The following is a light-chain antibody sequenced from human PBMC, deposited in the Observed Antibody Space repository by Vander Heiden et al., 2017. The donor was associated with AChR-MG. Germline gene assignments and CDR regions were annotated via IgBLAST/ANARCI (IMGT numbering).Light chain of an antibody. Sequence: QSVLPQPPSASGTPGQRVPIPCSGIRSNAVNWSQPPPGTAPNLLIYSNNQRPSGVPDRFSGSKSGTSASLAISGLQSEDEADYYCAAWDDTLNGVVFGGGTKLTVL. J-gene: IGLJ2*01. CDR2: SNN. V-gene: IGLV1-44*01. CDR1: IRSNA. CDR3: AAWDDTLNGVV.